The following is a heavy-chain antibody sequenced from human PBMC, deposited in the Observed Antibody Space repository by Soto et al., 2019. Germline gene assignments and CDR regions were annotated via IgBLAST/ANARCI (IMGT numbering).Heavy chain of an antibody. CDR3: ESSESYDQSDY. CDR2: IFYSGTT. CDR1: GGSISGSSYY. V-gene: IGHV4-39*01. Sequence: PXETLSLTCTVSGGSISGSSYYWGWIRQPPGKGLEWIGNIFYSGTTYYNPSLKSRVTISVDTSKNQFSLKLRSVTAADTAVYYCESSESYDQSDYWGQGTLVTVSS. J-gene: IGHJ4*02. D-gene: IGHD3-10*01.